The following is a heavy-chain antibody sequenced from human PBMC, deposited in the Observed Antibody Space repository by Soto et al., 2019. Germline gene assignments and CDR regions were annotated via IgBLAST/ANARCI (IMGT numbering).Heavy chain of an antibody. D-gene: IGHD3-10*01. V-gene: IGHV1-24*01. CDR1: GYTLTELS. J-gene: IGHJ6*04. Sequence: GASVKVSCKVSGYTLTELSMHWVRQAPGKGLEWMGGFDPEDGETIYAQKFQGRVTMTEDTSTDTAYMELSSLRSEDTAVYYCATYPITVVRGVIYKTMDVWGKGTTVTVSS. CDR3: ATYPITVVRGVIYKTMDV. CDR2: FDPEDGET.